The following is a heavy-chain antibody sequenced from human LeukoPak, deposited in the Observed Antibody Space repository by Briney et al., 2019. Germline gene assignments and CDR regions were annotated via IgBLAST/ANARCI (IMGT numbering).Heavy chain of an antibody. J-gene: IGHJ6*03. CDR3: ARGGVSGTTNYYYYYYMDV. Sequence: GASVKVSCKASGGTFSSYAISWVRQAPGQGLEWMGRIIPIFGTANYAQEFQGRVTITTDESTSTAYMELSSLRSEDTAVYYCARGGVSGTTNYYYYYYMDVWGKGTTVTVSS. CDR2: IIPIFGTA. D-gene: IGHD1-7*01. V-gene: IGHV1-69*05. CDR1: GGTFSSYA.